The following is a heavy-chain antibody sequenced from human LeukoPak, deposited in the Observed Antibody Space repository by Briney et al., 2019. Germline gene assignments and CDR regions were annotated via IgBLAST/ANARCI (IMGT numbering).Heavy chain of an antibody. CDR2: INPNGDTT. CDR1: GYTFTNYY. CDR3: TREATTLYYFDY. V-gene: IGHV1-46*01. D-gene: IGHD1-1*01. Sequence: ASVNVSCKASGYTFTNYYFHWVRQPPGQGLEWMGLINPNGDTTSYAQKFQGRVTMTRTMSTNTVYMELSSLRSEDTDMNYCTREATTLYYFDYWGQGTLITVSS. J-gene: IGHJ4*02.